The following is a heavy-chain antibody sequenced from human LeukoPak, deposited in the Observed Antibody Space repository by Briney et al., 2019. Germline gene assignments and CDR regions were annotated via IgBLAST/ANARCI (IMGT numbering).Heavy chain of an antibody. CDR2: AYYSGST. V-gene: IGHV4-59*08. Sequence: KASETLSLTCTVSGVSIRSYDWSWLRQPPGKGLEWIGYAYYSGSTKYNPSLKNRVTISVDTSKNQFSLRLSSVTAADTAMYYCAKHTSSGTSFDNWGQGTLVTVSS. CDR3: AKHTSSGTSFDN. J-gene: IGHJ4*02. CDR1: GVSIRSYD. D-gene: IGHD1-26*01.